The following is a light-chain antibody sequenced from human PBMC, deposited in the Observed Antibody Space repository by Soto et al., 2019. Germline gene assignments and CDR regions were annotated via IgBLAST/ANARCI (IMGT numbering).Light chain of an antibody. CDR1: QSVSSN. V-gene: IGKV3D-15*01. Sequence: EIVLTQSPATLSWSPGERATLSFRASQSVSSNLAWYQHKPGQAPRLLIHGASTRATGIPARISGSGSGTEFTLTISSLQSEDFAVYYCQQFRNWPWTFGQGTKVDIK. CDR3: QQFRNWPWT. CDR2: GAS. J-gene: IGKJ1*01.